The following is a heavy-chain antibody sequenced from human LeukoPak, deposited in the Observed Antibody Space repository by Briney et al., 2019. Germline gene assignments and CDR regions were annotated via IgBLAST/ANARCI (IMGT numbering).Heavy chain of an antibody. CDR3: ARDKGSGWVSFDY. CDR1: GGTFSSYA. Sequence: VASVKVSCKASGGTFSSYAITWVRQAPGQGLEWMGRIVPILGTANYAQNFQGRVTITADKSTSTAYMEVSSLRSEDTAVYYCARDKGSGWVSFDYWGQGTLVTVSS. D-gene: IGHD6-19*01. V-gene: IGHV1-69*04. J-gene: IGHJ4*02. CDR2: IVPILGTA.